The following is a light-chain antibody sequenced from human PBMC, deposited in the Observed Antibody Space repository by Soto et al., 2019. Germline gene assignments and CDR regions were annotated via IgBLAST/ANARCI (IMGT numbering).Light chain of an antibody. CDR2: KAS. J-gene: IGKJ1*01. V-gene: IGKV1-5*03. CDR3: QQYNSYSPTWT. Sequence: DIHMTQSPSTLSAAVGDKVTITFRDIQSISSWLAWYQQKPGKAPKLLIYKASSLESGVPSRFSGSGSGTEFTLTISSLQPDDFATYYCQQYNSYSPTWTFGQGTKVDIK. CDR1: QSISSW.